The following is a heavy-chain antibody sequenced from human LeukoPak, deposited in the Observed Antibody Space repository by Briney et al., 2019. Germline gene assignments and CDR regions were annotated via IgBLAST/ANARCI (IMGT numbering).Heavy chain of an antibody. J-gene: IGHJ1*01. D-gene: IGHD6-19*01. CDR3: ARNIAVAGIAEYFQH. V-gene: IGHV3-53*01. CDR1: GFTVSSNY. CDR2: IYSGGST. Sequence: GGSLRLSCAASGFTVSSNYMSRVRQAPWKVLHLVSVIYSGGSTYYADSVKGRFTISRDDSKNTLYLQMNSLRAEDTAVYYCARNIAVAGIAEYFQHWGQGTLVTVSS.